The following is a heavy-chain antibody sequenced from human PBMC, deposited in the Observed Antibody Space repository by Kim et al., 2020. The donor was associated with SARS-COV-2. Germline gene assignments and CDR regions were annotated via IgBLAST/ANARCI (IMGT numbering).Heavy chain of an antibody. CDR3: VRGSRFIDY. J-gene: IGHJ4*02. CDR1: GFTFSDHA. Sequence: GGSLRLSCASSGFTFSDHAVSWVRQTPEKGLEWVSTILSSGSTVYYADSVKGRFTISRDNSKNTAFLQMNGLRIEDTALYYCVRGSRFIDYWGQGTLVTAS. V-gene: IGHV3-23*01. D-gene: IGHD3-16*01. CDR2: ILSSGSTV.